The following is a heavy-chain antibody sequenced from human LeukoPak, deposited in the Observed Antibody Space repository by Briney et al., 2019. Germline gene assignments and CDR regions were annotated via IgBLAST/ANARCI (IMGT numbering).Heavy chain of an antibody. D-gene: IGHD1-26*01. CDR2: IYYSGST. J-gene: IGHJ4*02. CDR1: GGSMSHYH. Sequence: SETLSLTCTVSGGSMSHYHWSWIRQSPGKGLEWIGEIYYSGSTNYNPSLKTRVTISVDTSKNQFSLRLTSVTAADTAVYYCARRGGSYHDYWGQGVLVTVSS. CDR3: ARRGGSYHDY. V-gene: IGHV4-59*08.